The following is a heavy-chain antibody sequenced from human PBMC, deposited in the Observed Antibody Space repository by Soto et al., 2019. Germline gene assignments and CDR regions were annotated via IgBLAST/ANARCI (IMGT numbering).Heavy chain of an antibody. Sequence: ASVKVSCKASGYTFTGYYMHWVRQAPGQGLEWMGWINPNSGGTNYAQKFQGWVTMTRDTSISTAYMELSRLRSDDTAVYYCARAGARGYWLFHMAPSGQHNYYYYGMDVWGQGTTVTVS. CDR2: INPNSGGT. D-gene: IGHD3-9*01. CDR3: ARAGARGYWLFHMAPSGQHNYYYYGMDV. CDR1: GYTFTGYY. J-gene: IGHJ6*02. V-gene: IGHV1-2*04.